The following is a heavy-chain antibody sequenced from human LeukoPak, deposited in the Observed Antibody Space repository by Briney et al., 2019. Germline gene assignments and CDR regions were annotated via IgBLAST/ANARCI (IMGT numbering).Heavy chain of an antibody. CDR1: GFTFSSYA. J-gene: IGHJ4*02. CDR2: ISYDGSND. CDR3: ATNGPGIAVAGYVDY. V-gene: IGHV3-30-3*01. Sequence: GGSLRLSCAASGFTFSSYAMHWVRQAPGKGLEWVAVISYDGSNDYYADSVKGRFTISRDNSKNTLYLQMNSLRAEDTAVYYCATNGPGIAVAGYVDYWGQGTLVTVSS. D-gene: IGHD6-19*01.